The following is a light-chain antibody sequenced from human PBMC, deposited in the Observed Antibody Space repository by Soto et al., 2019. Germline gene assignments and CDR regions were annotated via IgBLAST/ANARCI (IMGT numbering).Light chain of an antibody. V-gene: IGKV3-20*01. CDR3: QQHGASIT. CDR2: GVS. CDR1: QNVNNNF. Sequence: VLTQSPRTLSLSPGERATLSCRASQNVNNNFVAWYQQKPGQAPSLLIYGVSDRATGVPDRFSGSGSGTDFTLTIRRLEPEDFAVYYCQQHGASITFGGGTRVENK. J-gene: IGKJ4*01.